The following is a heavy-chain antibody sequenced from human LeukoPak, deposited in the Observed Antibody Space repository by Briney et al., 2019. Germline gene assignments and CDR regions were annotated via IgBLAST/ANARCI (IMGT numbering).Heavy chain of an antibody. CDR1: GFTFSTNW. J-gene: IGHJ5*01. CDR2: IKPDGSET. CDR3: ATAVSVAGDS. D-gene: IGHD6-19*01. V-gene: IGHV3-7*01. Sequence: GGSLRLSCAASGFTFSTNWMSWFRQAPGKGLEWVAHIKPDGSETYYVDSVKGRFSISRDNAKNSLYLQMNSLRAEDTAVYYCATAVSVAGDSWGQGTLVTVSS.